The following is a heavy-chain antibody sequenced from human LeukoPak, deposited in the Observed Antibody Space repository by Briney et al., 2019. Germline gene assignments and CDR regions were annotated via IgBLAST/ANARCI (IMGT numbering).Heavy chain of an antibody. J-gene: IGHJ4*02. CDR3: AKGRDYGDY. CDR2: INQDGRES. Sequence: GGSLRLSCVVSGFTFSSYWMTWVRQSPGMGLQWVANINQDGRESYCVDSMKGRLNISRDNTENSVFLQLTSLRPEDTGIYFCAKGRDYGDYWGQGALVAVSS. CDR1: GFTFSSYW. V-gene: IGHV3-7*01.